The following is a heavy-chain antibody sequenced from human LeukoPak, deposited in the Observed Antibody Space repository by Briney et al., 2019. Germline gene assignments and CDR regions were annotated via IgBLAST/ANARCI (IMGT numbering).Heavy chain of an antibody. D-gene: IGHD2/OR15-2a*01. CDR1: GGSFSGYY. V-gene: IGHV4-34*01. CDR2: INHSGST. CDR3: ARANKSYYYYYGMDV. Sequence: SETLSLTCAVYGGSFSGYYWSWIRQPPGKGLEWTGEINHSGSTNYNPSLKSRVTISVDTSKNQFSLKLSSVTAADTAVYYCARANKSYYYYYGMDVWGQGTTVTVSS. J-gene: IGHJ6*02.